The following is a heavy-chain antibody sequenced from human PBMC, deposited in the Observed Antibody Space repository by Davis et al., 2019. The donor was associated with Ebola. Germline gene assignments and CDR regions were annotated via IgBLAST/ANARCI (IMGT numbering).Heavy chain of an antibody. CDR2: INSDGSST. D-gene: IGHD6-19*01. CDR1: GFTFSSYA. J-gene: IGHJ6*02. CDR3: ARGHISGWYYYYYGMDV. V-gene: IGHV3-74*01. Sequence: HTGGSLRLSCAASGFTFSSYAMSWVRQAPGKGLVWVSRINSDGSSTSYADSVKGRFTISRDNAKNTLYLQMNSLRAEDTAVYYCARGHISGWYYYYYGMDVWGQGTTVTVSS.